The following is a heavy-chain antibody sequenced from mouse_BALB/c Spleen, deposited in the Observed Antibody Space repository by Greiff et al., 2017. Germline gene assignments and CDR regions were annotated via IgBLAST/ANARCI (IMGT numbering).Heavy chain of an antibody. J-gene: IGHJ3*01. CDR3: ARHPGSSYPAWFAY. CDR1: GFAFSSYD. D-gene: IGHD1-1*01. Sequence: EVKLMESGGGLVKPGGSLKLSCAASGFAFSSYDMSWVRQTPEKRLEWVAYISSGGGSTYYPDTVKGRFTISRDNAKNTLYLQMSSLKSEDTAMYYCARHPGSSYPAWFAYWGQGTLVTVSA. V-gene: IGHV5-12-1*01. CDR2: ISSGGGST.